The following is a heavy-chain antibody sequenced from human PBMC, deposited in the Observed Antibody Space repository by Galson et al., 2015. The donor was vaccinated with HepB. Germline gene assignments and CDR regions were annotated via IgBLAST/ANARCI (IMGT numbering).Heavy chain of an antibody. Sequence: SLRLSCAASGFTFGDYAMSWVRQAPGKGLEWVGFIRSKAYGGTTEYAASVKGRFTISRDDSKSIAYLQMNSLKTEDTAVYYCTKGYSSSWYRQFVPWGQGTLVTVSS. V-gene: IGHV3-49*04. J-gene: IGHJ5*02. CDR1: GFTFGDYA. D-gene: IGHD6-13*01. CDR2: IRSKAYGGTT. CDR3: TKGYSSSWYRQFVP.